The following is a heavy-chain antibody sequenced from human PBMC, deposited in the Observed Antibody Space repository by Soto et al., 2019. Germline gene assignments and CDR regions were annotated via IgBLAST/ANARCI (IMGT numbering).Heavy chain of an antibody. Sequence: GGSLRLSCAASGFTFSSYWMSWVRQAPGKGLEWVANIKQDGSEKYYVDSVKGRFTISRDNAKNSLYLQMNSLRAEDTAVYYCAIRSGQRGGAFYYFWSGYETRYYYYYMDVWGKGTTVTVSS. CDR3: AIRSGQRGGAFYYFWSGYETRYYYYYMDV. J-gene: IGHJ6*03. CDR2: IKQDGSEK. V-gene: IGHV3-7*01. CDR1: GFTFSSYW. D-gene: IGHD3-3*01.